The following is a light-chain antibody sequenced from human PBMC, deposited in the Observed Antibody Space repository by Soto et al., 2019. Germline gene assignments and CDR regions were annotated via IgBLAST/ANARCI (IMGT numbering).Light chain of an antibody. V-gene: IGKV3D-20*01. J-gene: IGKJ4*01. CDR3: QQYSTSPLT. CDR1: QSVTNNY. Sequence: EIVLTQSPATLSLSPGERATLSCGASQSVTNNYLAWYQQKPGLAPRLLIFDASSRATGIPARFSGSGSGTDFTLTISRLEPEDFAVYYCQQYSTSPLTFGGGTKVDIK. CDR2: DAS.